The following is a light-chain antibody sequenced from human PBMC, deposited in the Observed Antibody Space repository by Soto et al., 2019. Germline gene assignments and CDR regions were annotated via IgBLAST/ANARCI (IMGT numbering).Light chain of an antibody. J-gene: IGKJ1*01. Sequence: EIVMTQSPATLSVSPGERATLSCRASQSVSSNLAWNQQKPGQAPRLLIYGASTRATGIPARFSGSGSGTEFTLTISSLQSEDFAVYYCQQYNNWPPWTFGQGTKVDIK. V-gene: IGKV3-15*01. CDR2: GAS. CDR3: QQYNNWPPWT. CDR1: QSVSSN.